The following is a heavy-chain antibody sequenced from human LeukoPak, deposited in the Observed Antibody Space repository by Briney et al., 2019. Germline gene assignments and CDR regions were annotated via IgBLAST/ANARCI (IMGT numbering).Heavy chain of an antibody. J-gene: IGHJ1*01. CDR1: GGSFSGYY. CDR3: ARGSGWYPH. Sequence: SETLSLTCAVYGGSFSGYYWSRIRQSPGKGLEWIGEINHSGSTNYNPSLKSRVTISVDTSKNQFSLKLSSVTAADTAVYYCARGSGWYPHWGQGTLVTVSS. V-gene: IGHV4-34*01. D-gene: IGHD6-19*01. CDR2: INHSGST.